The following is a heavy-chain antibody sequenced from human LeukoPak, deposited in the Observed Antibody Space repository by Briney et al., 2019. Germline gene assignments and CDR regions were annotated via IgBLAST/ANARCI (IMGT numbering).Heavy chain of an antibody. CDR2: INPNSGGT. D-gene: IGHD1-26*01. CDR1: GYTFTGYY. V-gene: IGHV1-2*02. CDR3: ARDLGGELPNFDY. J-gene: IGHJ4*02. Sequence: ASVKVSCKASGYTFTGYYMHWVRQAPGQGLERMGWINPNSGGTNYAQKFQGRVTMTRDTSISTAYMELSRLRSDDTAVYYCARDLGGELPNFDYWGQGTLVTVSS.